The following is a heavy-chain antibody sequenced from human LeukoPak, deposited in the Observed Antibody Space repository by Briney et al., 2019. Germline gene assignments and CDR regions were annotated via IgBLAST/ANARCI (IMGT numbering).Heavy chain of an antibody. CDR2: INPNSGGT. CDR3: ARGYYYDSSGYYYPTPFDC. V-gene: IGHV1-2*02. Sequence: ASVKVSCKASGYTFTGYYMHWVRQAPGQGLEWMGWINPNSGGTNYAQRFQGRVTMTRDTSISTAYMELSRLRSDDTAVYYCARGYYYDSSGYYYPTPFDCWGQGTLVTVSS. CDR1: GYTFTGYY. J-gene: IGHJ4*02. D-gene: IGHD3-22*01.